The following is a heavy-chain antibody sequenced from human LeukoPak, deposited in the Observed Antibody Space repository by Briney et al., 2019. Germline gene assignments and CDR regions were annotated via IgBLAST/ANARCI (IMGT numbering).Heavy chain of an antibody. CDR2: ISGSGGST. V-gene: IGHV3-23*01. CDR1: GFTFSSYA. D-gene: IGHD3-10*01. J-gene: IGHJ1*01. CDR3: AKDRTYYGSGSYSYFQH. Sequence: GGSLGLSCAASGFTFSSYAMSWVRQAPGKGLEWVSAISGSGGSTYYADSVKGRFTISRDNSKNTLYLQMNSLRAEDTAVYYCAKDRTYYGSGSYSYFQHWGQGTLVTVSS.